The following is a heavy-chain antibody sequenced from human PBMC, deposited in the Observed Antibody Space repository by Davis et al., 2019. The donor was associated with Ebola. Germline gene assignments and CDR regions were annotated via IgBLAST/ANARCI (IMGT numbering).Heavy chain of an antibody. D-gene: IGHD3-16*01. V-gene: IGHV4-59*01. CDR3: ARDHGGGRMDV. Sequence: SETLSLTCTISGGSISNYYWTWIRQPAGKGLEWIGNIYYTGGTHSSPSLKSRVTFFIDTSKDEFSLKLTSVTAADTAVYYCARDHGGGRMDVWGQGTTVTVSS. CDR1: GGSISNYY. J-gene: IGHJ6*02. CDR2: IYYTGGT.